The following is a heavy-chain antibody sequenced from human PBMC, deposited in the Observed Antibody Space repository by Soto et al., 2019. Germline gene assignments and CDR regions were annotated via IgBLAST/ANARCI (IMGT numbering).Heavy chain of an antibody. J-gene: IGHJ6*02. D-gene: IGHD2-2*01. Sequence: QVQLVESGGGVVQPGRSLRLSCAASGFTFSSYGIHWVRQAPGTGLEWVAVISYDGSNKYYADSVKGRFTISRDNSKNTLYLQMNSLRAEDTAVYYCAKRDIVVGPDWGGMDVWGQGTTVTVSS. CDR2: ISYDGSNK. CDR3: AKRDIVVGPDWGGMDV. V-gene: IGHV3-30*18. CDR1: GFTFSSYG.